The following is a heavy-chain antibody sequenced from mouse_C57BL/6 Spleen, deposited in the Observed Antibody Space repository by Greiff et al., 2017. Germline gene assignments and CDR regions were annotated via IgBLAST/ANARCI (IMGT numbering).Heavy chain of an antibody. Sequence: VQLQESGPELVKPGASVKISCKASGYAFSSSWMNWVKQRPGQGLEWIGRIYPGDGDTHYNGKFKGKATLTADKSSSTAYMQLGSLATEEAAVYFSARSQFDYWGKGTTLTVAS. CDR1: GYAFSSSW. J-gene: IGHJ2*01. V-gene: IGHV1-82*01. CDR2: IYPGDGDT. CDR3: ARSQFDY.